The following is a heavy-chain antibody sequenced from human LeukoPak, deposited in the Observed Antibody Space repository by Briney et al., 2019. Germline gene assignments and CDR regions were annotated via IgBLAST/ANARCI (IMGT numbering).Heavy chain of an antibody. CDR1: GYTLTELS. CDR2: FDPEDGET. D-gene: IGHD3-10*01. CDR3: ATQLWFGELLFDY. J-gene: IGHJ4*02. V-gene: IGHV1-24*01. Sequence: ASVKVSCKVSGYTLTELSMHWVRQAPGKGLEWMGGFDPEDGETIYAQKFQGRVTVTEDTSTDTAYMELSSLRSEDTAVYYCATQLWFGELLFDYWGQGTLVTVSS.